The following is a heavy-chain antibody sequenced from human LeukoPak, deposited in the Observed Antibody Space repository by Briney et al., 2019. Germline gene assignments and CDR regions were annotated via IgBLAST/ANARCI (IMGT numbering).Heavy chain of an antibody. D-gene: IGHD6-6*01. J-gene: IGHJ4*02. V-gene: IGHV3-23*01. CDR3: AKDRIAARLNFDY. CDR1: GFSFSSYA. CDR2: ISGSGGSP. Sequence: GRCLRLACAASGFSFSSYAISWVSHAPRNWRGWVSAISGSGGSPYYADSVKGRFTISRDNSKNTLYLQMNSLRAEDTAVYYCAKDRIAARLNFDYWGQGTLVTVSS.